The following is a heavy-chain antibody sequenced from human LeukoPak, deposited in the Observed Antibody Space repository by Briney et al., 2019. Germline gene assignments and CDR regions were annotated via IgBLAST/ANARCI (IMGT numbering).Heavy chain of an antibody. CDR1: GYTFTSYG. D-gene: IGHD3-22*01. CDR2: ISAYNDNT. CDR3: GRVPNYYDSSGYYLPGDY. V-gene: IGHV1-18*01. Sequence: AASVKVSCKASGYTFTSYGISWVRQAPGQGLEWMGWISAYNDNTNYAQKLQGRVTMTTDTSTSTAYMELRSLRSDDTAVYYCGRVPNYYDSSGYYLPGDYWGQGTLVTVSS. J-gene: IGHJ4*02.